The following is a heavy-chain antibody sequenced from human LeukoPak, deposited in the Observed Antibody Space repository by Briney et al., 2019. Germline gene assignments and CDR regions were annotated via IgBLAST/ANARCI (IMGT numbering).Heavy chain of an antibody. Sequence: SETLSLTCTVSGGSISSYYWSWIRQPPGKGLEWIGYIYYSGSTNYNPSLKSRVTISVDTSKNQFSLKLSSVTAADTAVYYCASSSGYYYGAFDIWGQGTMVTVSS. V-gene: IGHV4-59*01. CDR1: GGSISSYY. J-gene: IGHJ3*02. CDR2: IYYSGST. CDR3: ASSSGYYYGAFDI. D-gene: IGHD3-22*01.